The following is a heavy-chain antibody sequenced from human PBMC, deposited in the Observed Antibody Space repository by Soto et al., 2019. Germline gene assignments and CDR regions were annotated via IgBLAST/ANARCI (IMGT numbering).Heavy chain of an antibody. Sequence: VQLVESGGGLVQPGGSLRLSCAASGFTFSHYWMSWVRQAPGKGLEWVANIKQDGSEKYYVDSVKARFTISRDNAKNSLYLQMNNLRAEDTAVYYCAREDMRRFDYWGQGTLVTVSS. D-gene: IGHD2-15*01. CDR3: AREDMRRFDY. V-gene: IGHV3-7*01. CDR2: IKQDGSEK. J-gene: IGHJ4*02. CDR1: GFTFSHYW.